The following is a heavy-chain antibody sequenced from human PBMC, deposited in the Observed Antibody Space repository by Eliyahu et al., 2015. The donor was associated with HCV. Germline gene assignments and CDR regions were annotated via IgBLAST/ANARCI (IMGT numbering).Heavy chain of an antibody. D-gene: IGHD5-12*01. CDR2: LDIAGTTT. CDR1: GFAFXSXW. CDR3: ARSGGYVDV. V-gene: IGHV3-74*01. Sequence: EVQLVESGGGLVQPGGSLRLSCAASGFAFXSXWMHWVXXGPGKGVGWVSHLDIAGTTTNYADSVKGRFTISRDNAKNTLYLEMNSLRAEDTAVYYCARSGGYVDVWGQGTTVTVSS. J-gene: IGHJ6*02.